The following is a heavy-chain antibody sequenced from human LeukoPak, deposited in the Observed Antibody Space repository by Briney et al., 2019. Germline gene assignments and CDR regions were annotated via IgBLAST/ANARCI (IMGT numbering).Heavy chain of an antibody. CDR2: IKQDGSEK. CDR3: ARDGEPFDF. J-gene: IGHJ4*02. CDR1: GFTFRSYC. Sequence: PGGSLRLSCAAYGFTFRSYCMSWVRQAPGKGLEWVANIKQDGSEKYYVDSVKGRFTISRDNARNSLYLQMNSLRVDDTAVYYCARDGEPFDFWGQGTLVTVSS. V-gene: IGHV3-7*01.